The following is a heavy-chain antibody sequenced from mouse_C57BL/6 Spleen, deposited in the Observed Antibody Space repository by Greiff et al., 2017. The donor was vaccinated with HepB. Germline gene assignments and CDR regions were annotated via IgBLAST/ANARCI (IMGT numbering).Heavy chain of an antibody. D-gene: IGHD1-1*01. CDR1: GYAFSSSW. J-gene: IGHJ1*03. V-gene: IGHV1-82*01. CDR2: IYPGDGDT. CDR3: APGSSFGDWYFDV. Sequence: VQGVESGPELVKPGASVKISCKASGYAFSSSWMNWVKQRPGKGLEWIGRIYPGDGDTNYNGKFKGKATLTADKSSSTAYMQLSSLTSEDSAVYFCAPGSSFGDWYFDVWGTGTTVTVSS.